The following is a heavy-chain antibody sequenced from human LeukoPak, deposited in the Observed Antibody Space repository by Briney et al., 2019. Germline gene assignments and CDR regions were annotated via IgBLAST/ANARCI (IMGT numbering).Heavy chain of an antibody. J-gene: IGHJ4*02. D-gene: IGHD3-10*01. CDR1: GGSISSSSYY. CDR3: ARHGGSGSYYHFDY. Sequence: SETLSLTCTVSGGSISSSSYYWGWIRRPPGKGLEWIGSIYYSGSTYYNPSLKSRVTISVDTSKNQFSLKLSSVTAADTAVYYCARHGGSGSYYHFDYWGQGTLVTVSS. CDR2: IYYSGST. V-gene: IGHV4-39*01.